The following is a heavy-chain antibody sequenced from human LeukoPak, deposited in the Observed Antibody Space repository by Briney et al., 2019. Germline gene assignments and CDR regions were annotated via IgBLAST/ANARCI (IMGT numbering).Heavy chain of an antibody. CDR2: IHHTGTL. V-gene: IGHV4-39*01. CDR1: GASISTSTHY. CDR3: MRHASGEPPRY. D-gene: IGHD7-27*01. Sequence: SETLSLICIVSGASISTSTHYWGWVRQPPGKGLGWIASIHHTGTLYYNPSLKSRVTISVDTSKNQFSLQFSSVIAADTAVYYCMRHASGEPPRYWGQGTLVTASS. J-gene: IGHJ4*02.